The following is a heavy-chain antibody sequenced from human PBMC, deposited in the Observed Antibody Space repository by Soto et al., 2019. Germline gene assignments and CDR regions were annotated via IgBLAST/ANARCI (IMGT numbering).Heavy chain of an antibody. Sequence: GESLKISCKGSGYSFTSYWIGWSRQMPGKGLEWMGIIYPGDSDTRYSPSFQGQVTISADKSISTAYLQWSSLKASDTAMYYCATHGNQCSGTGCYPFWFDTWGQGTLLTVYS. J-gene: IGHJ5*02. V-gene: IGHV5-51*01. CDR2: IYPGDSDT. CDR3: ATHGNQCSGTGCYPFWFDT. D-gene: IGHD3-10*02. CDR1: GYSFTSYW.